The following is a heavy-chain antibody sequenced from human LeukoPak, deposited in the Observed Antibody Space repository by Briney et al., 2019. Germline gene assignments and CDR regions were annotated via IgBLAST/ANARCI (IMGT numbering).Heavy chain of an antibody. Sequence: SGGSLRLSCAASGFTFNNFATNWVRQAPGKGLEWVSTISGSGAGTSYADSMQGRFTISRDNSKNTLYLQMYSLRAEDTAIYYCAKTMRYCTSISCTSQPLDYWGQGTLVTVSS. J-gene: IGHJ4*02. V-gene: IGHV3-23*01. D-gene: IGHD2-2*01. CDR2: ISGSGAGT. CDR1: GFTFNNFA. CDR3: AKTMRYCTSISCTSQPLDY.